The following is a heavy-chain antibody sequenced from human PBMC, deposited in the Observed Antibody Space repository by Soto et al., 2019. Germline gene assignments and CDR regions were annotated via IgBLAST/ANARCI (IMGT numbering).Heavy chain of an antibody. Sequence: GGSLRLSCAASGFTFSSYSMNWVRQAPGKGLEWVSSISSSSSYIYYADSVKGRFTISRDNAKNSLYLQMNSLRAEDTAVYYCARQRVVAAANYYYYYGMDVWGQGTTVTVSS. CDR1: GFTFSSYS. J-gene: IGHJ6*02. CDR2: ISSSSSYI. V-gene: IGHV3-21*01. CDR3: ARQRVVAAANYYYYYGMDV. D-gene: IGHD2-15*01.